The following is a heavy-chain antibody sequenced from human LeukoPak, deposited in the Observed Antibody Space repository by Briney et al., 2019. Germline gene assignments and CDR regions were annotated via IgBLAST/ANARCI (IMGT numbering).Heavy chain of an antibody. D-gene: IGHD6-6*01. J-gene: IGHJ4*02. Sequence: ESLKISCNGSGFNFINYWIGWLRQMPGKGLEWMEIIWPGDSNTRNSPSFQRQVAISAYKSISTAYLQWSSLKVSDTAMYYYGKQSIVAIDYWGQGTLVTVSS. CDR3: GKQSIVAIDY. V-gene: IGHV5-51*01. CDR1: GFNFINYW. CDR2: IWPGDSNT.